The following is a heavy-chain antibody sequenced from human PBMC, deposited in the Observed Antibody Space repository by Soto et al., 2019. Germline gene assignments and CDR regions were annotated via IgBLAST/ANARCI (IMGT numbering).Heavy chain of an antibody. J-gene: IGHJ4*02. CDR2: IYSGGYT. CDR3: ATGRGGGGY. Sequence: EVQLVESGGGLIQPGGSLRLSCAVSGFTVSNNYMSWVRQAPGKGLEGVSVIYSGGYTAYGDSVKGRFTISRDNSKNTLYLKKNRLGADGRAVYSGATGRGGGGYWGQGTLVTVSS. D-gene: IGHD3-10*01. CDR1: GFTVSNNY. V-gene: IGHV3-53*01.